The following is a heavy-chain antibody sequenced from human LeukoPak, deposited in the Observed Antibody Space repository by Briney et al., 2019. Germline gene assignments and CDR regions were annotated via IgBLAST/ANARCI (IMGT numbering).Heavy chain of an antibody. CDR2: ISGYNGHT. CDR3: ARPVTTVGFDY. V-gene: IGHV1-18*01. CDR1: GYTFTSYG. Sequence: GASVKVSCKASGYTFTSYGISWVRQAPGQGLEWMGWISGYNGHTNYAQKLQGRVTMTTDTSTSTAYMELRSLRSDGTAVYYCARPVTTVGFDYWGQGTLVTVSS. J-gene: IGHJ4*02. D-gene: IGHD4-23*01.